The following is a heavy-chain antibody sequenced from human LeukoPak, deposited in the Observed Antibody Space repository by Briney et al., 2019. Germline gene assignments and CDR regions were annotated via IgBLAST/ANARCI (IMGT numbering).Heavy chain of an antibody. D-gene: IGHD6-13*01. CDR2: ISWNSGSI. V-gene: IGHV3-9*01. CDR3: AKLRGAAGTVWDYFDY. CDR1: GFTFDDHA. J-gene: IGHJ4*02. Sequence: PGRSLRLSCAASGFTFDDHAMHWVRQAPGKGLEWVSGISWNSGSIGYADSVKGRFTISRDNSKNTLYLQMNSLRAEDTAVYYCAKLRGAAGTVWDYFDYWGQGTLVTVSS.